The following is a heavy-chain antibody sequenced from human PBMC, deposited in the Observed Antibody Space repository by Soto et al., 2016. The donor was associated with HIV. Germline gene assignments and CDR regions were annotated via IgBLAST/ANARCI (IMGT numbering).Heavy chain of an antibody. CDR1: GFTFSSYT. V-gene: IGHV3-21*01. J-gene: IGHJ4*02. Sequence: VQLVESGGGLVKPGESLRLSCAASGFTFSSYTMNWVRQAPGKGLEWVSSIRTSSDSLYYADSVKGRFTISRDNAKNSVYLQMSSLRAEDTAVYFXGXDPXRMIXIVVVIIRWGREXWSPSPQ. CDR2: IRTSSDSL. D-gene: IGHD3-22*01. CDR3: GXDPXRMIXIVVVIIR.